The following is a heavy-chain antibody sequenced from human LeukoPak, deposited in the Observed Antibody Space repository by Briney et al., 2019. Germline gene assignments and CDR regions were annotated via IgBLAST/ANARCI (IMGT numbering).Heavy chain of an antibody. CDR1: GFTFLTYA. CDR3: ARDAIAAAGRGWFDP. V-gene: IGHV3-23*01. J-gene: IGHJ5*02. D-gene: IGHD6-13*01. CDR2: ISGGSGST. Sequence: PGGSLRLSCAASGFTFLTYAMNWVRQAPGEGLEWVAGISGGSGSTYYADSVKGRFTISRDNAKNSLYLQMNSLRAEDTAVYYCARDAIAAAGRGWFDPWGQGTLVTVSS.